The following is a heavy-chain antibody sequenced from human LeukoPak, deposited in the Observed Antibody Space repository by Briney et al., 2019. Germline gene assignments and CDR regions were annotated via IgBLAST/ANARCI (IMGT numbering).Heavy chain of an antibody. CDR2: IYHSGST. CDR3: ARDLGGYDYAYFDY. D-gene: IGHD5-12*01. Sequence: PSQTLSLTCTVSGGSISSGGYYWSWIRQPPGKGLEWIGYIYHSGSTYYNPSLKSRVTISVDTSKNQFSLKLSSVTAADTAVYYCARDLGGYDYAYFDYWGQGTLVTVSS. CDR1: GGSISSGGYY. J-gene: IGHJ4*02. V-gene: IGHV4-30-2*01.